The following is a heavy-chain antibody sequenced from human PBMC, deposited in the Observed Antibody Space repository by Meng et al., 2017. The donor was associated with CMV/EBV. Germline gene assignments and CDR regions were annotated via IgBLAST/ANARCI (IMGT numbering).Heavy chain of an antibody. V-gene: IGHV4-34*01. CDR3: ARTKQQLVSMVTTYYHYYGMDV. CDR1: GGSFSGYY. Sequence: SETLSLTCAVYGGSFSGYYWSWIRQPPGKGLEWIGNIYHSGSSYYNPSLKSRVTISVDTSKNQFSLKLSSVTAADTAVYYCARTKQQLVSMVTTYYHYYGMDVWGQGTTVTVSS. CDR2: IYHSGSS. J-gene: IGHJ6*02. D-gene: IGHD6-13*01.